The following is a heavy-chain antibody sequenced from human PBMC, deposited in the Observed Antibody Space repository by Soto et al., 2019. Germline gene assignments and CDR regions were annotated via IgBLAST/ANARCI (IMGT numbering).Heavy chain of an antibody. CDR3: ARSGERITIFGVVIVSYYYYYMDV. CDR1: GYTFTSYG. Sequence: ASVKVSCKASGYTFTSYGISWVRQAPGQGLEWMGWISAYNGNTNYAQKLQGRVTMTTDTSTSTAYMELRSLRSDDTAVYYCARSGERITIFGVVIVSYYYYYMDVWGKGTTVTVSS. V-gene: IGHV1-18*01. J-gene: IGHJ6*03. D-gene: IGHD3-3*01. CDR2: ISAYNGNT.